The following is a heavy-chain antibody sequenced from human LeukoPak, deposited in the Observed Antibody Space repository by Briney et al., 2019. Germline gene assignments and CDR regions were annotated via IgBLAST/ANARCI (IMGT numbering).Heavy chain of an antibody. Sequence: ASVKVSCKASGYTFTGYYMHWVRQAPGQGLEWMGWINPNSGGTNYAQKFQGGVTMTRDTSISTAYMELSRLRSDDTAVYYCARVLYGSGSYDPSSTYYYYYGMDVWGQGTTVTVSS. CDR1: GYTFTGYY. V-gene: IGHV1-2*02. J-gene: IGHJ6*02. CDR2: INPNSGGT. CDR3: ARVLYGSGSYDPSSTYYYYYGMDV. D-gene: IGHD3-10*01.